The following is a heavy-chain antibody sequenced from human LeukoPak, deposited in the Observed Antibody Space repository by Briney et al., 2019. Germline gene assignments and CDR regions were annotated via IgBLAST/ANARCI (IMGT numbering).Heavy chain of an antibody. J-gene: IGHJ4*02. D-gene: IGHD3-9*01. CDR3: TTSQADYDILTGYYTGRNFDY. V-gene: IGHV3-15*07. CDR1: GFTFSNAW. CDR2: IKSKTGGGTT. Sequence: PGGSLRLSCAASGFTFSNAWMNWVRQAPGKGLEWVGRIKSKTGGGTTDYAAPVKGRFTISRDDSKNTLYLQMNSLKTEDTAVYYCTTSQADYDILTGYYTGRNFDYWGQGTLVTVSS.